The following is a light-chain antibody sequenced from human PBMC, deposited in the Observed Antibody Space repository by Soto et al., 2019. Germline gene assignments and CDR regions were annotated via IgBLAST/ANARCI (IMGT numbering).Light chain of an antibody. CDR2: GAS. V-gene: IGKV3-20*01. CDR3: QQYGSSPPSWT. J-gene: IGKJ1*01. CDR1: QSVSSSY. Sequence: ETVLTQSPGTLSLSPGERATLSCRASQSVSSSYLAWYQQKPGQAPRLLIYGASSRATGIPDRFSGSGSGTDFTLSISRVEPEDFAVYYCQQYGSSPPSWTLGQGTKVEIK.